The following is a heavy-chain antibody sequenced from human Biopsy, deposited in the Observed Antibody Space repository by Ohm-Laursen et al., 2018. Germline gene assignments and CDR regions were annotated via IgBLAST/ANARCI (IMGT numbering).Heavy chain of an antibody. V-gene: IGHV4-34*01. J-gene: IGHJ4*02. Sequence: TLSLTWAVFGKSFSDYQWSWIRQPPGKGLEWIGQINQAGTTNYNPSLKSRVSISVDASKYEFSLRLTSVTAADTAVYLCGNEVHGRDYWGLGAQVTVSS. D-gene: IGHD2-15*01. CDR1: GKSFSDYQ. CDR3: GNEVHGRDY. CDR2: INQAGTT.